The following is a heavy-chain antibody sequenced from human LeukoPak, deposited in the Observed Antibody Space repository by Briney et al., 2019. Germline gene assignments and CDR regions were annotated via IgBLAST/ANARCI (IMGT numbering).Heavy chain of an antibody. V-gene: IGHV4-39*01. CDR1: GGSISTSSYY. CDR3: ARCDPYPKNLPDF. J-gene: IGHJ4*02. Sequence: SETLSLTCTVSGGSISTSSYYWVWIRQPPGKGLEWIGSIHYTGSTYYNPSLKSRVTISVDTSKSQFSLKVTSVTAADTAVYYCARCDPYPKNLPDFWGQGTLVTVSS. CDR2: IHYTGST.